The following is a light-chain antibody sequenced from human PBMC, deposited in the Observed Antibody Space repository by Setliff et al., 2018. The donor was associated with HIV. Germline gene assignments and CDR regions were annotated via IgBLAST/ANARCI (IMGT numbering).Light chain of an antibody. CDR2: DVS. Sequence: QSALTQPASVSGSPGQSITISCTGTSNDIGGFNYVSWYQQHPGKAPKLIIYDVSNRPSEVSDRFSGSKSANTASLTISGRQAEDEADYYCSSFTSSHTYVFATGTKVTVL. J-gene: IGLJ1*01. V-gene: IGLV2-14*03. CDR1: SNDIGGFNY. CDR3: SSFTSSHTYV.